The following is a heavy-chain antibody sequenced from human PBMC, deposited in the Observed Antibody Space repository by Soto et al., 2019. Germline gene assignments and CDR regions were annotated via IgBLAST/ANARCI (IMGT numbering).Heavy chain of an antibody. CDR2: INAGNGNT. CDR1: GYTFTSYA. CDR3: ATFEPARYYDSSGYYGYFDL. D-gene: IGHD3-22*01. J-gene: IGHJ2*01. V-gene: IGHV1-3*01. Sequence: ASVKVSCKASGYTFTSYAMHWVRQAPGQRLEWMGWINAGNGNTKYSQKFQGRVTITRDTSASTAYMELSSLRSEDTAVYYCATFEPARYYDSSGYYGYFDLWGRGTLVTVSS.